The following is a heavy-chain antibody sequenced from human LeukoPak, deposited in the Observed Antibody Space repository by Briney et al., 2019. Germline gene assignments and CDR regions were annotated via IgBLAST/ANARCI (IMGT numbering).Heavy chain of an antibody. V-gene: IGHV1-2*04. D-gene: IGHD3-10*01. Sequence: ASVKVSCKASGYTFTGYYMHWVRQAPGQGLEWMGWINPNSGGTNYAQKFQGWVTMTRDTSISTAYMELSRLRSDDTAVYYCARGPAVTMVRGVIKGFDYWGQGTLVTVSS. CDR2: INPNSGGT. CDR3: ARGPAVTMVRGVIKGFDY. CDR1: GYTFTGYY. J-gene: IGHJ4*02.